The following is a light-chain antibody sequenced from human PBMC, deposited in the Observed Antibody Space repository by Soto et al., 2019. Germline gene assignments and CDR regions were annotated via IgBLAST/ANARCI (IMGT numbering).Light chain of an antibody. CDR3: QQSYSTPLT. CDR1: QSISSY. CDR2: DAS. V-gene: IGKV1-39*01. Sequence: DIQMTQSPSSLSASVGDRVTITCRASQSISSYLNWYQQKPGKAPKFLIYDASSLQSGVPSRFSGSGSGTDFTLTISSLQPEDFATYYCQQSYSTPLTFVSGTKVDSK. J-gene: IGKJ3*01.